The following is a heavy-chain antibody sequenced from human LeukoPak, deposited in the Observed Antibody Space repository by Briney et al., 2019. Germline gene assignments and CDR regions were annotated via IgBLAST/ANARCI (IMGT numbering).Heavy chain of an antibody. CDR2: ISYDGSNR. J-gene: IGHJ4*02. CDR1: GFSFSTDA. D-gene: IGHD2-8*01. CDR3: ARGRTIRSVDY. V-gene: IGHV3-30*04. Sequence: PGRSLRLSCAASGFSFSTDAMHWVRQALGKGLEWVAVISYDGSNRYYTDSVKGRFTISRDNSKNSLFLQMNSLRPEDTAVYYCARGRTIRSVDYWGQGTLVTVSS.